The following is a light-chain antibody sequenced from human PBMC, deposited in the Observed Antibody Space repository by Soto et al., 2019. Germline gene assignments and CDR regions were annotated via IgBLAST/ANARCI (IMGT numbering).Light chain of an antibody. J-gene: IGKJ4*01. CDR2: GAS. V-gene: IGKV3-20*01. CDR1: QSVSSSY. CDR3: QQYGSSPDT. Sequence: EIVLTQSPGTLSLSPGERATLSCRASQSVSSSYLAWYQQKPGQAPRLLIYGASSRATGIPDRFSGSGSGTDFTLTISRVEPEDFAVYYCQQYGSSPDTIGGATKVEIK.